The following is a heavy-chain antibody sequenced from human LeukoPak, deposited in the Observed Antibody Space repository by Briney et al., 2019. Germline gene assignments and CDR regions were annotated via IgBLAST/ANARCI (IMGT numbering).Heavy chain of an antibody. CDR3: ARGGRDYYDSSGYYFDY. D-gene: IGHD3-22*01. Sequence: PSETLSLTCTVFGDSVSSSNYYWAWFRQPPGKGLDWIGSLYYDGRTYYSPSLESRVTISVDTSKNQFSLKLSSVTAADTAVYYCARGGRDYYDSSGYYFDYWGQGTLVTVSS. J-gene: IGHJ4*02. CDR2: LYYDGRT. V-gene: IGHV4-39*07. CDR1: GDSVSSSNYY.